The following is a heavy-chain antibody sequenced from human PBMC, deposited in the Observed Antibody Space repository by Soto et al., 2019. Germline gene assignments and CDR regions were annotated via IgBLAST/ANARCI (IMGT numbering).Heavy chain of an antibody. V-gene: IGHV3-7*03. CDR1: GFTFSAYS. Sequence: GGSLRLSCKASGFTFSAYSMTWVRQAPGKGLEWVAAIAEDGTVKYYVDSVKGRFTISRDNAKTSVFLQMNSLRVEDTALYYCARGRRDYWGQGTLVTVSS. CDR3: ARGRRDY. CDR2: IAEDGTVK. J-gene: IGHJ4*02.